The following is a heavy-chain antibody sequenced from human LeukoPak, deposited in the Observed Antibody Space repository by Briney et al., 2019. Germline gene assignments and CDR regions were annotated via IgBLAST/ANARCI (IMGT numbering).Heavy chain of an antibody. CDR2: ISYDGSNK. Sequence: GGSLRLSCAASGFTFSSYAMHWVRQAPGKGLEWVAVISYDGSNKYYADSVKCRFTISRDKSKNTLYLQMNSLRAGDTAVYYCARDRGIVVVPAAIPLVYGMDVWGQGTTVTVSS. V-gene: IGHV3-30-3*01. D-gene: IGHD2-2*01. CDR1: GFTFSSYA. CDR3: ARDRGIVVVPAAIPLVYGMDV. J-gene: IGHJ6*02.